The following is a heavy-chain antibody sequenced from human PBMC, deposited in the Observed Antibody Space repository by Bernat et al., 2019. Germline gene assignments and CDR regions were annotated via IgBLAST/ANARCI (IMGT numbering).Heavy chain of an antibody. Sequence: QLQLQESGPGLVKPSETLSLTCTVSGGSISSSSYYWGWIRQPPGKGLEWIGSIYYSGRTYYNPSLKSRVTISVDTSKNQFSLKLSSVTAADTAVYYCARLEYYDFWSGPGYFDYWGQGTLVTVSS. D-gene: IGHD3-3*01. V-gene: IGHV4-39*01. CDR1: GGSISSSSYY. CDR3: ARLEYYDFWSGPGYFDY. J-gene: IGHJ4*02. CDR2: IYYSGRT.